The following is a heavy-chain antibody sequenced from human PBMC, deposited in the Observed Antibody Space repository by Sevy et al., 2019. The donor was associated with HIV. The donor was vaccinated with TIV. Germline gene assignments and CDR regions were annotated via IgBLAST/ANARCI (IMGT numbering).Heavy chain of an antibody. CDR1: GFTISGSA. CDR2: IRSKANSYAT. V-gene: IGHV3-73*01. CDR3: TGSIMITFGGVIVPAYYYGMDV. Sequence: GGSLRLSCAASGFTISGSAMHWVRQASGKGLEWVGRIRSKANSYATAYAASVKGRFTISRDDSKNTAYLQMNSLKTEDTAVYYCTGSIMITFGGVIVPAYYYGMDVWGQGTTVTVSS. D-gene: IGHD3-16*02. J-gene: IGHJ6*02.